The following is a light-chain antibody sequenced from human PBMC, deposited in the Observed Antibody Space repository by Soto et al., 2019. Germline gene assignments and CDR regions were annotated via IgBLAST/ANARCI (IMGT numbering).Light chain of an antibody. V-gene: IGKV1-5*03. CDR2: KAS. J-gene: IGKJ1*01. CDR1: QSISSW. CDR3: QQYNDNWT. Sequence: DVQITKSPSTLSASVGDRVTITSRASQSISSWLAWYQQKPGQAPKLLIYKASTLQSGVPSRFSGSGSGTEFTLAISSLQPDDSATYYCQQYNDNWTFGQGTKVDIK.